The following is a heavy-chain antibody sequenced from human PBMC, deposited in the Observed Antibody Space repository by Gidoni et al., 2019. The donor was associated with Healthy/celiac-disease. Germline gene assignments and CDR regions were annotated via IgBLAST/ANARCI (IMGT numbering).Heavy chain of an antibody. CDR1: GFTFSSDD. Sequence: EVQLVESGGGLVQPGGSLRLSCAASGFTFSSDDMHWVRQATGKGLEWVSAIGTAGDTYYPGSVKGRFTISRENAKNSLYLQMNSLRAGDTAVYYCARAADYYDSSGYSYGMDVWGQGTTVTVSS. CDR2: IGTAGDT. V-gene: IGHV3-13*01. J-gene: IGHJ6*02. CDR3: ARAADYYDSSGYSYGMDV. D-gene: IGHD3-22*01.